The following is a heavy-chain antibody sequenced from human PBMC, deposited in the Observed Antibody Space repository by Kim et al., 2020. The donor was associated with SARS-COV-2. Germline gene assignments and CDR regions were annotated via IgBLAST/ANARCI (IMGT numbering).Heavy chain of an antibody. D-gene: IGHD5-18*01. J-gene: IGHJ6*02. CDR2: IYYSGST. V-gene: IGHV4-39*01. CDR3: ARLQLARDYYYYGMDV. Sequence: SETLSLTCTVSGVSISSSSYYWGWIRQPPGKGLEWIGSIYYSGSTYYNPSLKSRVNISVDTSKNQYSLKLSSVTAADTAVYYCARLQLARDYYYYGMDVWGQGTTVTVPS. CDR1: GVSISSSSYY.